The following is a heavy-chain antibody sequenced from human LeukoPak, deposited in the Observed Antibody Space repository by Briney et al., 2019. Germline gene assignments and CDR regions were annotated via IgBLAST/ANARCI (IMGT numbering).Heavy chain of an antibody. J-gene: IGHJ4*02. CDR2: IYYSGST. CDR1: GGSFSGYY. V-gene: IGHV4-59*08. Sequence: SETLSLTCAVYGGSFSGYYWSWIRQPPGKGLEWMGDIYYSGSTNYNPSLKSRVTISVDTSKNQFSLTLSSVTAADTAVYYCASHYDSSGYWNGPFDYWSQGTLVTASS. CDR3: ASHYDSSGYWNGPFDY. D-gene: IGHD3-22*01.